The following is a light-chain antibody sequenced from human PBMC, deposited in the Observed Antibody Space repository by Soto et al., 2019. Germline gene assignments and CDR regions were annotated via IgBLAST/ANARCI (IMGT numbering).Light chain of an antibody. CDR3: CSYAGSYSVV. J-gene: IGLJ2*01. CDR2: DVS. CDR1: SSYVGGYNY. V-gene: IGLV2-11*01. Sequence: QSVLTQPRSVSGSPGQSVTISCTGTSSYVGGYNYVSWYQQHPGKAPKLMIYDVSKRPSGVPDRFSGSKSGNTASLTISGLQAEDEADYYCCSYAGSYSVVFGGGTKLTVL.